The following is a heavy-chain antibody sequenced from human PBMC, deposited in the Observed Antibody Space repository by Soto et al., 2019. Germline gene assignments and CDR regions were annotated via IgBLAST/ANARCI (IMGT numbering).Heavy chain of an antibody. CDR2: ISTNSRYT. Sequence: PGGSLRLSCAASGFTLSDYYMTWIRQAPGKGLEWISYISTNSRYTKYADSVKGRFTISRDDAKNSLYLQMNSLRVEDTAVYYCARVYDILTYEWLDPWGQGTLVTVSS. V-gene: IGHV3-11*03. D-gene: IGHD3-9*01. CDR3: ARVYDILTYEWLDP. CDR1: GFTLSDYY. J-gene: IGHJ5*02.